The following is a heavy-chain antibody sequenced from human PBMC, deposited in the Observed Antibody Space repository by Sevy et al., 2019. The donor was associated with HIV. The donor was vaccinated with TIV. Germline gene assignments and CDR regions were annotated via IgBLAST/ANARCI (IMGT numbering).Heavy chain of an antibody. J-gene: IGHJ4*02. V-gene: IGHV3-30*04. CDR2: ISYDGSNK. D-gene: IGHD2-2*01. CDR3: ARDSSTSWINYYFDY. CDR1: EFTFSSYA. Sequence: GGSLRLSCAASEFTFSSYAMHWVRQAPGKGLEWVAVISYDGSNKYYADSVKGRFTISRDNSKNTLYLQMNSLRAEDPAVYYCARDSSTSWINYYFDYWGQGTLVTVSS.